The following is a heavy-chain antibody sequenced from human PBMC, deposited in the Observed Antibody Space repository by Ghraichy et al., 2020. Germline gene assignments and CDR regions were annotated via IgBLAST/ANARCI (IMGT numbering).Heavy chain of an antibody. V-gene: IGHV4-4*09. J-gene: IGHJ5*02. CDR3: ARGAGAGYAEFDP. D-gene: IGHD2-2*01. Sequence: SETLSLTCTVSGGSVSSYYWSWIRQPPGKGLEWIGYIYTSGSTNYNPSLKSRVTISVDTSKNQFSLKLSSVTAADTAVYYCARGAGAGYAEFDPWGQGTLVTVSS. CDR1: GGSVSSYY. CDR2: IYTSGST.